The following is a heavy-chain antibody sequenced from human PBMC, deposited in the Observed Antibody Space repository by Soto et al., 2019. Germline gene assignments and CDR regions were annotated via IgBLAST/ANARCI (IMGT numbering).Heavy chain of an antibody. Sequence: SETLSLTCAVYGGSFSGYYWSWIRQPPGKGLEWIGEINHSGSTNYNPSLKSRVTISVDTSKNQFSLKLSSVTAADTAVYYCARVASGSYNLYFDYWGQGTLVTVSS. CDR2: INHSGST. D-gene: IGHD3-10*01. J-gene: IGHJ4*02. CDR3: ARVASGSYNLYFDY. V-gene: IGHV4-34*01. CDR1: GGSFSGYY.